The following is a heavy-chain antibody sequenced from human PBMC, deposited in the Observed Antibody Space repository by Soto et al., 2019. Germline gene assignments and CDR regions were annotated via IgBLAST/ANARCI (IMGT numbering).Heavy chain of an antibody. CDR3: ARVSSYYGSGSYYNPLMWFDP. Sequence: ASVKVSCKASGYTFTSYGISWVRQAPGQGLEWMGWISAYNGNTNYAQKLQGRVTMTTDTSTSTAYMELRSLRSDDTAVYYCARVSSYYGSGSYYNPLMWFDPWGQGTLVTVSS. CDR2: ISAYNGNT. V-gene: IGHV1-18*01. D-gene: IGHD3-10*01. CDR1: GYTFTSYG. J-gene: IGHJ5*02.